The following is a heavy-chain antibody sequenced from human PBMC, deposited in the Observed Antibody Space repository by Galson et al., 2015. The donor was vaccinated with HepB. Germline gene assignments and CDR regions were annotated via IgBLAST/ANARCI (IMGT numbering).Heavy chain of an antibody. Sequence: SVKVSCKASGYTFTSYAMHWVRQAPGQRLEWMGWINAGNGNTKYSQKFQGRVTITRDTSASTAYMELSSLRSEDTAAYYCARGSKWLTHFDYWGQGTLVTVSS. V-gene: IGHV1-3*01. CDR1: GYTFTSYA. D-gene: IGHD6-19*01. CDR2: INAGNGNT. J-gene: IGHJ4*02. CDR3: ARGSKWLTHFDY.